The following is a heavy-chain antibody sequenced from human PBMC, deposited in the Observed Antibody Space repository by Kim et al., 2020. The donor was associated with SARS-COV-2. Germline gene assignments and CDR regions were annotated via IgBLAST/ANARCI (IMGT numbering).Heavy chain of an antibody. D-gene: IGHD5-12*01. V-gene: IGHV3-30*02. CDR3: AVAGGYDTSKFDY. Sequence: YAGTVKGQLAISKDNSKNKLYLQMNSLRAEDTAVYYGAVAGGYDTSKFDYWGQGTLVTVSS. J-gene: IGHJ4*02.